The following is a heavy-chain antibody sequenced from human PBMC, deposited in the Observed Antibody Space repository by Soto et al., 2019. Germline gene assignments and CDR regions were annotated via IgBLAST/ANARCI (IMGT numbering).Heavy chain of an antibody. J-gene: IGHJ5*02. D-gene: IGHD3-3*01. CDR3: ARPSGILEWLSDYWFDP. CDR2: IYPGDSDT. CDR1: GNSFTSYW. V-gene: IGHV5-51*01. Sequence: GESLIVSWTCSGNSFTSYWTGWVRQLPGKGLEWMGIIYPGDSDTRYSPSFQGQVTISADKSISTAYLQWSSLKASDPAMYYCARPSGILEWLSDYWFDPWGQGTLVTVSS.